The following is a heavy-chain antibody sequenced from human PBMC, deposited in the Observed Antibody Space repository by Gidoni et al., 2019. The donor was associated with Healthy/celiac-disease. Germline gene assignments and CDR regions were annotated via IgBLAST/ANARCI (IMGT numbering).Heavy chain of an antibody. Sequence: GISWNSGSIGYADSVKGRFTISRDNAKNSLYLQMNSLRTDDTALYYCARAPVVGRVYYYYMDVWGKGTTVTVSS. CDR3: ARAPVVGRVYYYYMDV. J-gene: IGHJ6*03. CDR2: ISWNSGSI. D-gene: IGHD3-10*01. V-gene: IGHV3-9*01.